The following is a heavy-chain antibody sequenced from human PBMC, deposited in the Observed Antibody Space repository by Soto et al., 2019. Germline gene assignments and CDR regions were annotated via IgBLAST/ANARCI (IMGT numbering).Heavy chain of an antibody. CDR3: ARDPRTYYYDTTGSPIDF. Sequence: QVPLVQSGAEVESPGASVRVSCKASGYTFSNYGISWVRQAPGQGLEWMGWISAYNGNTNYAQKLQDRITMTIDIPTRTAYMELRSLRYDDTAVYYCARDPRTYYYDTTGSPIDFWGQGTLVTVSS. V-gene: IGHV1-18*01. CDR2: ISAYNGNT. J-gene: IGHJ4*02. CDR1: GYTFSNYG. D-gene: IGHD3-22*01.